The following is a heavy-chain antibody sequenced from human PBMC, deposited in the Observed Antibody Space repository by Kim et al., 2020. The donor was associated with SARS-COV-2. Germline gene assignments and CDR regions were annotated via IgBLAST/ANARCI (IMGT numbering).Heavy chain of an antibody. CDR1: GYTFTSYG. D-gene: IGHD3-9*01. CDR3: ARPHRGGVRYFDWPTQTLGMDV. CDR2: ISAYNGNT. Sequence: ASVKVSCKASGYTFTSYGISWVRQAPGQGLEWMGWISAYNGNTNYAQKLQGRVTMTTDTSTSTAYMELRSLRSDDTAVYYCARPHRGGVRYFDWPTQTLGMDVWGQGTTVTVSS. J-gene: IGHJ6*02. V-gene: IGHV1-18*01.